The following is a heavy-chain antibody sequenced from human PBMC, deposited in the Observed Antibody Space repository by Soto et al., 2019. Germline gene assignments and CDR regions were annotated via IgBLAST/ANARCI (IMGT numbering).Heavy chain of an antibody. CDR1: GCTFSSYA. Sequence: GASVKVSCKASGCTFSSYAISWVRQAPGQGLEWMGGIIPIFGTANYAQKFQGRVTITADESTSTAYMELSSLRSEDTAVYYCARGFRKWNDAKGPYNWLDPWGQGTLVTVYS. J-gene: IGHJ5*02. CDR3: ARGFRKWNDAKGPYNWLDP. CDR2: IIPIFGTA. D-gene: IGHD1-1*01. V-gene: IGHV1-69*13.